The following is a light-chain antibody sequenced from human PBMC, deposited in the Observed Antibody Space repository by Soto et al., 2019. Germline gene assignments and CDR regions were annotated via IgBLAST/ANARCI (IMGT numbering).Light chain of an antibody. CDR3: GTWDSSLSAGGV. CDR2: ENN. Sequence: QSVLTQPPSVSAAPGQKVTIACSGSSSNIGNNYVSWYQQFPGTAPKLLIYENNKRPSGIPDRFSGSKSGTSATLAITGLQTGDEADYYCGTWDSSLSAGGVFGGGTKLTVL. CDR1: SSNIGNNY. V-gene: IGLV1-51*02. J-gene: IGLJ3*02.